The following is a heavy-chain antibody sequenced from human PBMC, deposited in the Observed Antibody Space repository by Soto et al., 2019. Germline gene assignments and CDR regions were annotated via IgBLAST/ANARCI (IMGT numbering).Heavy chain of an antibody. CDR2: IYYSGST. Sequence: QLQLQESGPGLVKPSETLSLTCTVSGGSISSSSYYWGWIRQPPGKGLEWIGSIYYSGSTNYNPSLKSRATIAVDTSKNQFSLKLSSVTAADTAVYYCARQDGITYYYDSSGFKYYFDYWGQGTLVTVSS. CDR3: ARQDGITYYYDSSGFKYYFDY. CDR1: GGSISSSSYY. J-gene: IGHJ4*02. V-gene: IGHV4-39*01. D-gene: IGHD3-22*01.